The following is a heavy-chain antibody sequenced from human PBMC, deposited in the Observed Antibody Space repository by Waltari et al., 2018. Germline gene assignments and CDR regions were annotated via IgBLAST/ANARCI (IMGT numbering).Heavy chain of an antibody. D-gene: IGHD2-2*02. V-gene: IGHV3-30*02. J-gene: IGHJ4*02. CDR1: GFTFSNFG. Sequence: QVNLVESGGGVVQPGGSLRLSCTTSGFTFSNFGMHWVRQAPGKGLEWVALSWFDGSDKFYADSVRGRVTISRDNSARTLYLDMDSLRLDDTAMYYCAKDAFGNTYLDFWGQGTLVTVSS. CDR3: AKDAFGNTYLDF. CDR2: SWFDGSDK.